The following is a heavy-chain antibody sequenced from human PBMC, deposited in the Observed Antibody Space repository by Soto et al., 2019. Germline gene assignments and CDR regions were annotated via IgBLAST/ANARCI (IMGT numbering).Heavy chain of an antibody. CDR3: ARGGLEMAPQY. CDR2: IYYSGST. V-gene: IGHV4-59*01. D-gene: IGHD3-10*01. CDR1: GGSISSYY. J-gene: IGHJ4*02. Sequence: SETLSLTCTVSGGSISSYYWSWIRQPPGKGLEWIGYIYYSGSTNYNPSLKSRVTISVDTSKNQFSLKLSSVTAADTAVYYCARGGLEMAPQYWGQGTLVTVSS.